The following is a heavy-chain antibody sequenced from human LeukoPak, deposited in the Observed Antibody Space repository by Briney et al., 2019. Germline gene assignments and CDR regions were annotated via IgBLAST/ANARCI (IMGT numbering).Heavy chain of an antibody. CDR2: IYYSGST. V-gene: IGHV4-59*12. CDR3: ARDYGSTMIDP. Sequence: SSETLSLTCTVSGASISIYYGSWIRHPPGKGRECIGYIYYSGSTNYNPSLKSRVTISVDTSKNQFSLKLSSGTAAHTAVYYCARDYGSTMIDPWGQGTLVTVSS. CDR1: GASISIYY. D-gene: IGHD3-22*01. J-gene: IGHJ5*02.